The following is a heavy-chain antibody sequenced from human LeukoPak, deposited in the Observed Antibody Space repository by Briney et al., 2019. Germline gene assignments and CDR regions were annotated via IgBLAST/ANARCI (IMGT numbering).Heavy chain of an antibody. CDR3: AREAYNAFDY. V-gene: IGHV3-30-3*01. J-gene: IGHJ4*02. CDR1: GLTFSSYA. D-gene: IGHD1-1*01. CDR2: ITHDGNTA. Sequence: GGSLRLSCAASGLTFSSYAMSWVRQAPGKGLDWVATITHDGNTAYYADSVKGRFTISRDNAKNSLYLQMNSLRAEDTAFYYCAREAYNAFDYWARGTLVTVSS.